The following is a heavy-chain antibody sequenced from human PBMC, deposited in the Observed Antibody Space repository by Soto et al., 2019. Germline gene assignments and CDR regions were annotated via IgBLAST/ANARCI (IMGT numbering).Heavy chain of an antibody. D-gene: IGHD3-16*01. CDR1: GGTISSYY. Sequence: PSETKSLTCTVSGGTISSYYLSWIRQPPGKGLEWIGYIYYSGSTNYNPSLKSRVTISVDTSKNQFSLKLSSVTAADTAVYYCARRWGSAFDIWGQGTMVTVSS. J-gene: IGHJ3*02. CDR3: ARRWGSAFDI. CDR2: IYYSGST. V-gene: IGHV4-59*08.